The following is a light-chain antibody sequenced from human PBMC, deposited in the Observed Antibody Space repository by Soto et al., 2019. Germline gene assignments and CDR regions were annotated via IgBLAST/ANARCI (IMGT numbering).Light chain of an antibody. V-gene: IGLV1-44*01. Sequence: QSVLTQPPSASGTPGQGVTISCSGGTSNIGSNSVNWFQQFPGTAPKLLLYSNNQRPSGVPDRFSGSRSGTSASLAISGLQSEDEADYYCASWDDSLNGYVFGTGTKVTVL. CDR3: ASWDDSLNGYV. CDR1: TSNIGSNS. J-gene: IGLJ1*01. CDR2: SNN.